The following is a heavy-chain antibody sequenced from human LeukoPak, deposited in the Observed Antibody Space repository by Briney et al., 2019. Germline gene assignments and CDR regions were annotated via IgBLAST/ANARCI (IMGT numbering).Heavy chain of an antibody. CDR3: AIYCSGGSCYGSHDY. V-gene: IGHV5-51*01. Sequence: GESLQISCKGSGYSFTSYWIGWVRQMPGKGLEWMGIIYPGDSDTRYSPSFQGQVTISADKSISTAYLQWSSLKASDAAMYYCAIYCSGGSCYGSHDYWGQGTLVTVSS. CDR1: GYSFTSYW. D-gene: IGHD2-15*01. CDR2: IYPGDSDT. J-gene: IGHJ4*02.